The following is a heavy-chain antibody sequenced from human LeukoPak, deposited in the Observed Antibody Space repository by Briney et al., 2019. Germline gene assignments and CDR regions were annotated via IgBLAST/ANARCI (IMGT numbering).Heavy chain of an antibody. Sequence: GGSLRLSCAASGFTFDDYAMHWVRQAPGKGLEWVSGISWNSGSIGYADSVKGRFTISRDNAKNSLYLQMNSLRAEDTALYYCAKDAPSSWYYFDYWGQGTLVTVSS. J-gene: IGHJ4*02. CDR1: GFTFDDYA. D-gene: IGHD6-13*01. V-gene: IGHV3-9*01. CDR2: ISWNSGSI. CDR3: AKDAPSSWYYFDY.